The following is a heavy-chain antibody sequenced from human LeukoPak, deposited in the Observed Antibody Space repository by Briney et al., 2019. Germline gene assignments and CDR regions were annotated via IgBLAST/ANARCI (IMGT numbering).Heavy chain of an antibody. CDR1: GGSISSYY. Sequence: SETLSLTCTVSGGSISSYYWSWIRQPPGKGLEWIGYIYYSGSTNYNPSLMSRVTISVDTSKNQFSLKLSSVTAADTAVYYCARHSSGWSPTDYWGQGTLVTVSS. CDR3: ARHSSGWSPTDY. V-gene: IGHV4-59*08. D-gene: IGHD6-19*01. J-gene: IGHJ4*02. CDR2: IYYSGST.